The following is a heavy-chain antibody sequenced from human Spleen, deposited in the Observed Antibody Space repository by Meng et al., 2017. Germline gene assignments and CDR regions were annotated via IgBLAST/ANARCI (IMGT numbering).Heavy chain of an antibody. D-gene: IGHD6-13*01. V-gene: IGHV1-2*02. CDR2: INPNSGDT. CDR1: GYTFTGYY. Sequence: ASVKVSCKASGYTFTGYYMHWVRQAPGQGLEWRGWINPNSGDTNYAQKFQGRVTMTRDTSIGKIYMEMSRLRSEDTAVYYCARKMETAGKTNYYYCGMDVWGQGTTVTVSS. J-gene: IGHJ6*02. CDR3: ARKMETAGKTNYYYCGMDV.